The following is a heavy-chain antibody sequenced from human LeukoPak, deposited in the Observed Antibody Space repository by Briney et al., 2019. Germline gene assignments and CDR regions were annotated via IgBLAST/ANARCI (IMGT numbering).Heavy chain of an antibody. D-gene: IGHD3-16*01. CDR2: ISPRGDIT. J-gene: IGHJ1*01. V-gene: IGHV3-23*01. CDR1: GFSFRSYG. CDR3: AKDDDWGRFNH. Sequence: GGSLRLSCVASGFSFRSYGMNWVRQAPGKGREWVSGISPRGDITYYKVSVRGRFTISRVNYKNTVSLQLTSLRAEDTAMYYCAKDDDWGRFNHWGQGTLVTVSS.